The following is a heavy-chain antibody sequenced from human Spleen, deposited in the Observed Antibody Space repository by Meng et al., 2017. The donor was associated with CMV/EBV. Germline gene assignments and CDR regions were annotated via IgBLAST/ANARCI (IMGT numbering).Heavy chain of an antibody. D-gene: IGHD6-19*01. V-gene: IGHV4-4*07. J-gene: IGHJ4*02. Sequence: HVRPQESGPGPVKPLETLSLTCTVSGGSISSYYWSWIRQPAGKGLEWIGRIYTSGSTNYNPSLKSRVTMSVDTSKNQFSLKLSSVTAADTAVYYCARGGQWRIRWPTDYWGQGTLVTVSS. CDR2: IYTSGST. CDR3: ARGGQWRIRWPTDY. CDR1: GGSISSYY.